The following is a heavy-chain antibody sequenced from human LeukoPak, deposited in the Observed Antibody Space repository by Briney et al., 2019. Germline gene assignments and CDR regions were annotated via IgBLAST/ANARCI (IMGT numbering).Heavy chain of an antibody. CDR2: ISADGSFT. Sequence: GGSLRLSCAASGFTFSSYWMHWVRQAPGKGLVWVTRISADGSFTLYADSVKGRFTISRDNAKNSVFLQMNSLRAEDTAVYYCARGDDSQQRNDALDIWGQGTMVTVSS. D-gene: IGHD3-16*01. V-gene: IGHV3-74*01. CDR3: ARGDDSQQRNDALDI. CDR1: GFTFSSYW. J-gene: IGHJ3*02.